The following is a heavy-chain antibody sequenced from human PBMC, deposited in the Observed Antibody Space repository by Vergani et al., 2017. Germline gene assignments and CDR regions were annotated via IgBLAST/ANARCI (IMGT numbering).Heavy chain of an antibody. Sequence: EVQLLESGGGLAQPGGSLRLSCAASGFTFRNYAMTWVRQAPGKGLQWIGEIHRSRSTNYNPSLESRLTISLDTSENHLSLKLTSVTAADTAVYYCARQKDYYMDVWGKGP. CDR3: ARQKDYYMDV. CDR2: IHRSRST. J-gene: IGHJ6*03. V-gene: IGHV3-23*05. CDR1: GFTFRNYA.